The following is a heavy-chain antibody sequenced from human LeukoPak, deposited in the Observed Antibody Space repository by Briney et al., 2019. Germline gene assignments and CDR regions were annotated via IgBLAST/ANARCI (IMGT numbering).Heavy chain of an antibody. Sequence: PSGPLSLTCTVSGGSFSSGGSCWSWIRQRQGKGLEWIVYIYYSGSTYYNPSPKSRVTISVDTSKNQFSLKLSSVTAADTAVYYCARDPRLGESDIWGQGTLVTVSS. CDR1: GGSFSSGGSC. CDR2: IYYSGST. J-gene: IGHJ4*02. D-gene: IGHD3-10*01. CDR3: ARDPRLGESDI. V-gene: IGHV4-31*03.